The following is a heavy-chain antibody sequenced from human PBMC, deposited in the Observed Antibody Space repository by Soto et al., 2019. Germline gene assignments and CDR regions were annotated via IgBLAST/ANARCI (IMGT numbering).Heavy chain of an antibody. Sequence: PGGSLRLSCAASGFTFNDYAINWVRQLPGRGLEYVSGIGGRGGNAFYADSMKGRFIISRDNSKNTVYLQMNNLRVDDSAMYYCAKARDSDDFAGSFDSWGQGTLVTVSS. J-gene: IGHJ4*02. D-gene: IGHD2-21*02. CDR1: GFTFNDYA. CDR2: IGGRGGNA. V-gene: IGHV3-23*01. CDR3: AKARDSDDFAGSFDS.